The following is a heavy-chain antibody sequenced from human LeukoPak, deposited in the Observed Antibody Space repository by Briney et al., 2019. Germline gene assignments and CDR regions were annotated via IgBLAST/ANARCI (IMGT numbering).Heavy chain of an antibody. CDR1: GFTFSSYA. V-gene: IGHV3-30-3*01. CDR3: ARDQNRITMIVVVIPDAFDI. D-gene: IGHD3-22*01. CDR2: ISYDGSNK. Sequence: GGSLRLSCAASGFTFSSYAMHWVRQAPGKGLEWVAVISYDGSNKYYADSVKGRFTISRDNAKNSLYLQMNSLRAEDTAVYYCARDQNRITMIVVVIPDAFDIWGQGTMVTVSS. J-gene: IGHJ3*02.